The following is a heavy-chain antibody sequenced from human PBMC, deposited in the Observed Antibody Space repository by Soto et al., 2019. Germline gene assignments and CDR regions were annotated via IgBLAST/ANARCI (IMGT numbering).Heavy chain of an antibody. D-gene: IGHD6-19*01. V-gene: IGHV3-7*01. Sequence: EVQLVESGGGLVQPGGSLRLSCAASGFTFSSHWMTWVRQAPGKGLEWVAKIKQDGSEKYYVDSVKGRFTISRDSTNNSVYLQMNSLRAEDTAVYYCARGSSGSGPYYFDCWGQGTLVTVSS. CDR2: IKQDGSEK. J-gene: IGHJ4*02. CDR1: GFTFSSHW. CDR3: ARGSSGSGPYYFDC.